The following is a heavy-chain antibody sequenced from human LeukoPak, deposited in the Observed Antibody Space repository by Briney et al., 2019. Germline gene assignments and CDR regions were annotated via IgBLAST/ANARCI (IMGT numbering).Heavy chain of an antibody. Sequence: PGGSLRLSCAASGFTFSSYSMNWVRQAPGKGLEWVSSISSSSSYIYYADSVKGRFTISRDNAKNSLYLQMNSLRAEDTAVYYCARTWDYCSGGSCLFDYWGQGTLVTVSS. D-gene: IGHD2-15*01. CDR3: ARTWDYCSGGSCLFDY. CDR1: GFTFSSYS. J-gene: IGHJ4*02. V-gene: IGHV3-21*01. CDR2: ISSSSSYI.